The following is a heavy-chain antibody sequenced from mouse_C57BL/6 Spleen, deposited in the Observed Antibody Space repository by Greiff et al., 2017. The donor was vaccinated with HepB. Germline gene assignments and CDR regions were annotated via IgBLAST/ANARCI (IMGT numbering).Heavy chain of an antibody. CDR3: ARYRPYWYFDV. J-gene: IGHJ1*03. CDR2: IDPSDSYT. CDR1: GYTFTSYW. Sequence: QVQLQQPGAELVKPGASVKLSCKASGYTFTSYWMQWVKQRPGQGLEWIGEIDPSDSYTNYNQKFKGKATLTVDTSSSTAYMQLSSLTSEDSAVYYCARYRPYWYFDVWGTGTTVTVSS. V-gene: IGHV1-50*01.